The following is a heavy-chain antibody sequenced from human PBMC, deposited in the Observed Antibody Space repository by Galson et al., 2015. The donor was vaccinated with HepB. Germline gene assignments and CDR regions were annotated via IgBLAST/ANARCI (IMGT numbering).Heavy chain of an antibody. CDR3: AKAAWLSYSHFDY. V-gene: IGHV3-11*05. CDR2: ISSSSSYT. Sequence: SLRLSCAASGFTFSDYYMSWIRQAPGKGLEWVSYISSSSSYTNYADSVKGRFTISRDNAKNSLYLQMNSLRAEDTAVYYCAKAAWLSYSHFDYWGQGTLVTVSS. J-gene: IGHJ4*02. CDR1: GFTFSDYY. D-gene: IGHD3-22*01.